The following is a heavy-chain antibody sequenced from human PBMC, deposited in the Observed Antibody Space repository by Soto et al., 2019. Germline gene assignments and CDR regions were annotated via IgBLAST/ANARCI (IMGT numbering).Heavy chain of an antibody. CDR1: GGSISSGGYY. V-gene: IGHV4-39*01. D-gene: IGHD1-26*01. Sequence: SETLSLTCTVSGGSISSGGYYWSWIRQHPGKGLEWIGYIYYSGTTYYNPSLKSRVTISVDTSKNQFSLKLSSVTAADTAVYYCARRPPVGALDYWGQGTLVTVSS. CDR2: IYYSGTT. J-gene: IGHJ4*02. CDR3: ARRPPVGALDY.